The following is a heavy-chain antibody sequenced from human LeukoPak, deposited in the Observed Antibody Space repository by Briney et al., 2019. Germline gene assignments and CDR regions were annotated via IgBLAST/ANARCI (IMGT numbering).Heavy chain of an antibody. CDR3: ARPSSGLWSNPFDY. Sequence: PSETLSLTCAVYGGSFSGYYWSWIRQPPGKGLEWIGEINHSGSTNYNPSLKSRVTISVDTSKNQFSLKLSSVTAADTAVYYCARPSSGLWSNPFDYWGQGTLVTVSS. V-gene: IGHV4-34*01. D-gene: IGHD5-18*01. CDR1: GGSFSGYY. J-gene: IGHJ4*02. CDR2: INHSGST.